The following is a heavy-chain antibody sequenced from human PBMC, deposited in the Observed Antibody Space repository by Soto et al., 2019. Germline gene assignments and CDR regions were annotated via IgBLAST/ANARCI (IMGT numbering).Heavy chain of an antibody. CDR1: GYTFKNYV. Sequence: QDHLVQSGAEVKKPGASAKVSCKASGYTFKNYVINWVRQAPGRGLEWVAWISAYNVGTSYAQHFQGRVTVTTETLTNTAYMELRSLRPDDTAVYFCVLGGLETGYYRDMDYWGQGTLVSVSS. J-gene: IGHJ4*02. D-gene: IGHD3-9*01. CDR3: VLGGLETGYYRDMDY. CDR2: ISAYNVGT. V-gene: IGHV1-18*04.